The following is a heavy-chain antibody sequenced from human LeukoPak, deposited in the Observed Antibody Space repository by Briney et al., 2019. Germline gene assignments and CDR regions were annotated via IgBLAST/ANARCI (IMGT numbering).Heavy chain of an antibody. Sequence: GGSLRLSRETAGFTFSSYVMHWVRRTPGKGLVWVSRISHDGIISYADSVKGRFTISRDNAKNTLILQMNSLRVEDTAVYYCARDWVYKIDYWGRGTLVTVSS. J-gene: IGHJ4*02. CDR3: ARDWVYKIDY. CDR1: GFTFSSYV. V-gene: IGHV3-74*01. D-gene: IGHD5-24*01. CDR2: ISHDGII.